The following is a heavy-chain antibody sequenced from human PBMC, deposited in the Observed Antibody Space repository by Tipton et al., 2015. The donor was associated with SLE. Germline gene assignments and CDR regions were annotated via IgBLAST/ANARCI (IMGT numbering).Heavy chain of an antibody. CDR2: IYPGSSAA. J-gene: IGHJ3*01. V-gene: IGHV5-51*03. D-gene: IGHD3-10*01. CDR1: GYTFTDYS. CDR3: ARRTGEPWAFDV. Sequence: QLVQSGAELKKPGESLKISCQASGYTFTDYSVAWVRQMSGKGLERMGIIYPGSSAAIYSPSFQGQVTISVDKSINTVYLQWSTLKASDTAIYYCARRTGEPWAFDVWGQGTMVTVSS.